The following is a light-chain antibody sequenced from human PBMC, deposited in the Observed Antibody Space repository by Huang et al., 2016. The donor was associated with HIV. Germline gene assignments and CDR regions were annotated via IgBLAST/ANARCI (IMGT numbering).Light chain of an antibody. J-gene: IGKJ3*01. Sequence: EIVMTQSPATRSVSPGERATLSCRASQSVTSNLAGYQQKPGQAPRLRIYGESTRATGIPARFSGSGSGTGFTLTISSLQSEDFAVYYCQRYDNWPKFTFGPGTKVDIK. CDR2: GES. CDR3: QRYDNWPKFT. CDR1: QSVTSN. V-gene: IGKV3-15*01.